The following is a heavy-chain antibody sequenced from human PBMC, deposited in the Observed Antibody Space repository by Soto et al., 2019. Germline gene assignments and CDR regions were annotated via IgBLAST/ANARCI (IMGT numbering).Heavy chain of an antibody. CDR2: ISYDGSNK. V-gene: IGHV3-30-3*01. J-gene: IGHJ2*01. CDR1: GFTFSSYA. CDR3: ARGGYSGYDSPWYFDP. Sequence: GGSLRLSCAASGFTFSSYAMHWVRQAPGKGLEWVAVISYDGSNKYYADPVKGRFTISRDNSKNTLYLQMNSLRAEDTAVYYCARGGYSGYDSPWYFDPWGRGTLLTISS. D-gene: IGHD5-12*01.